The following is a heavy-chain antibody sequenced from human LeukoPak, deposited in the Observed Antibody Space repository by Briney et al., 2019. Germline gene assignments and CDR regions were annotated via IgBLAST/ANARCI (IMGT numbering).Heavy chain of an antibody. Sequence: PGGSLRLSCAASDFIFSRYGMHWVRQAPGKGLEWVAVVSYDGTETKYADSVKGRLNLSRDNSKNTVYLQMNSLTFEDTAVYYCARSARGVIFDVWGKGTTVIVSS. CDR3: ARSARGVIFDV. CDR1: DFIFSRYG. D-gene: IGHD3-10*01. V-gene: IGHV3-30*03. J-gene: IGHJ6*04. CDR2: VSYDGTET.